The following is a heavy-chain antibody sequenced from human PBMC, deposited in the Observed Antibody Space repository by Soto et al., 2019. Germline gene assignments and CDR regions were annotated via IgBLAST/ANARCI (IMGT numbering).Heavy chain of an antibody. Sequence: GEALKISWRGAGYTFTSNWLAWVRQVPGQGPEWMGSIYPGDSDTRYSPPFQGQVIISAEKSSRTAYLQWKTLKASDTAIYYCARTAAAGKYYYGVDVWGQGTTVTVLL. CDR3: ARTAAAGKYYYGVDV. CDR1: GYTFTSNW. J-gene: IGHJ6*02. D-gene: IGHD6-13*01. CDR2: IYPGDSDT. V-gene: IGHV5-51*01.